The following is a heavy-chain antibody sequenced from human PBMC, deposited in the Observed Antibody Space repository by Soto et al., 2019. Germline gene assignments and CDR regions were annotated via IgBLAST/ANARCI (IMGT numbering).Heavy chain of an antibody. CDR2: INHIGIT. CDR1: GGSFSGFY. D-gene: IGHD2-15*01. CDR3: TRCYALNWHPPHY. J-gene: IGHJ4*01. V-gene: IGHV4-34*01. Sequence: QVQLQQWGAGLLKPSETLSLTCAISGGSFSGFYSTWIRQPPGKGLEWIGEINHIGITHYNPSLKSRVTISLDTSKSQVSLNLSSVTAADTAVYYCTRCYALNWHPPHYCGDGALVTVSS.